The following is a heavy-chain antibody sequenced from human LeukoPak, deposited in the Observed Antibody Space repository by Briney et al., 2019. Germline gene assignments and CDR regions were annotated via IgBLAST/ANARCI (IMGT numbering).Heavy chain of an antibody. D-gene: IGHD6-13*01. V-gene: IGHV1-18*01. CDR2: TSVYNSNT. J-gene: IGHJ5*02. Sequence: ASVTVSCKASGYTFTSYGISWVRQAPGQGLEGMAWTSVYNSNTNYAQKLQGRVTMTTDISTSTAYMELRSLRSDDTAVYYCARDMVGLAADGNWFDPWGQGTLVTVSS. CDR1: GYTFTSYG. CDR3: ARDMVGLAADGNWFDP.